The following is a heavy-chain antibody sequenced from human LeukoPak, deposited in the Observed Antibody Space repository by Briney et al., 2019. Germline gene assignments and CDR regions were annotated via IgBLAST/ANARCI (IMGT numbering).Heavy chain of an antibody. J-gene: IGHJ3*02. V-gene: IGHV4-59*08. CDR1: GGSISSYY. D-gene: IGHD1-26*01. CDR3: ARQGSGGRAFDI. Sequence: GSLRLSCIVSGGSISSYYWSWIRQPPGKGMEWIGYIYSSGSTNSNPSLKSRVTISVDTSKSQFSLKMTSVTAADTAVYYCARQGSGGRAFDIWGQGTMVTVSS. CDR2: IYSSGST.